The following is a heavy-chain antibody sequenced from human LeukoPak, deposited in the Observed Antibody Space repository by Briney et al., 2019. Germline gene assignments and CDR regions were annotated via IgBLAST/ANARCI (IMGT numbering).Heavy chain of an antibody. D-gene: IGHD1-14*01. CDR1: GGTFDNYI. V-gene: IGHV1-69*04. Sequence: SVKVSCKTSGGTFDNYIISWVRQAPGQGLEWVGTIILILDIANYAQKFQGRVAITADTSTSTAYMELRNLGSEDTAVYFCAREPEGLTTESHWGQGTLVTVSS. J-gene: IGHJ4*02. CDR2: IILILDIA. CDR3: AREPEGLTTESH.